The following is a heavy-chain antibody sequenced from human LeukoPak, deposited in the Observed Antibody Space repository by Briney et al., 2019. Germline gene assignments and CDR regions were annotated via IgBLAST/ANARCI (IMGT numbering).Heavy chain of an antibody. J-gene: IGHJ4*02. CDR2: INRSGSI. D-gene: IGHD4-23*01. CDR3: ARDLNYGGNSNPFDY. V-gene: IGHV4-34*01. Sequence: PSETLSLTCAVYGGSSNGFYWSWIRQPPGKGLEWIGEINRSGSINYNPSLKSRVTISVDTSKNQFSLKLSSVTAADTAVYYCARDLNYGGNSNPFDYWGQGTLVTVSS. CDR1: GGSSNGFY.